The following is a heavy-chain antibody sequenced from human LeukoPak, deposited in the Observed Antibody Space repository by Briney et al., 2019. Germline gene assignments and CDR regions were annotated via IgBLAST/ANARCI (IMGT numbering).Heavy chain of an antibody. V-gene: IGHV3-9*01. CDR1: GFTFDDYA. CDR3: ARRAGAYSHPYDY. D-gene: IGHD4/OR15-4a*01. Sequence: PGRSLRLSCAASGFTFDDYAMHWVGQAPGKGLEWVSFIYSDNTHYSDSVKGRFTISRDNSRNTLYLQMNSLRAEDTAVYYCARRAGAYSHPYDYWGQGTLVTVSS. J-gene: IGHJ4*02. CDR2: IYSDNT.